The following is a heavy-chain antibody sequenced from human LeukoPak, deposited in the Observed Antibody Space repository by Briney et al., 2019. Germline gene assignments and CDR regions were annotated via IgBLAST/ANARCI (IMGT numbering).Heavy chain of an antibody. Sequence: GRSLRLSCAASGFTFDDYAMHWVRQAPGKGLEGVSGISWNSGSIGYADSVKGRFTISRDNAKNSLYLQMNSLRAEDTALYYCAKDTSGYFPGPFDYWGQGTLVTVSS. CDR1: GFTFDDYA. J-gene: IGHJ4*02. V-gene: IGHV3-9*01. D-gene: IGHD3-22*01. CDR2: ISWNSGSI. CDR3: AKDTSGYFPGPFDY.